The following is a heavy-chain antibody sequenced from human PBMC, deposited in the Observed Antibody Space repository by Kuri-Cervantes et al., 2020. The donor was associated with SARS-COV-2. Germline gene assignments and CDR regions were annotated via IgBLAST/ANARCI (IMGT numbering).Heavy chain of an antibody. CDR1: GGSISSSSYY. J-gene: IGHJ4*02. V-gene: IGHV4-39*01. D-gene: IGHD1-26*01. CDR2: IYYSGST. CDR3: ARGLGGATND. Sequence: GSLRLSCTVSGGSISSSSYYWGWIRQPPGKGLEGIGSIYYSGSTYYNPSLKSRVTISVDTSKNQFSLKLSSVTAADTAVYYCARGLGGATNDWGQGTLVTVSS.